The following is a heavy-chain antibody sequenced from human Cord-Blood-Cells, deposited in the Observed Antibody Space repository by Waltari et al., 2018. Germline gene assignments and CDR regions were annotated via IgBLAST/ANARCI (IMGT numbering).Heavy chain of an antibody. J-gene: IGHJ4*02. CDR3: AKSARFLEWLSYIDY. D-gene: IGHD3-3*01. CDR2: ISGSGGST. CDR1: GFPFSSMA. Sequence: EVQLLESGGGLVQPGGSRRLCCAASGFPFSSMALSWVRLATGKGLGWVSAISGSGGSTYYADSVKGRFTISRDNSKNTLYLQMNSLRAEDTAVYYCAKSARFLEWLSYIDYWGQGTLVTVSS. V-gene: IGHV3-23*01.